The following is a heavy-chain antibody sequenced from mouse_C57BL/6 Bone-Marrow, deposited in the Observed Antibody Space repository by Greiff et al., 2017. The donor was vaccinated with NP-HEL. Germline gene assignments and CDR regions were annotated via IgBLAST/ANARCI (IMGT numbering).Heavy chain of an antibody. Sequence: QVQLQQSGAELAKPGASVKLSCKASGYTFTSYWMHWVKQRPGQGLEWIGYINPSSGYTKYNQKFKDKATLTADKSSSTAYMQLSSLTYEGSAVYNCAKLGRERTFDNRGQGTTLTVSS. V-gene: IGHV1-7*01. CDR1: GYTFTSYW. J-gene: IGHJ2*01. CDR3: AKLGRERTFDN. D-gene: IGHD4-1*01. CDR2: INPSSGYT.